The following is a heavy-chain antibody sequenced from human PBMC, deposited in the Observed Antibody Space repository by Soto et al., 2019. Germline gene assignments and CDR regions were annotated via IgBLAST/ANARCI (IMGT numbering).Heavy chain of an antibody. D-gene: IGHD3-3*01. CDR3: ARDLYYDFWSGYWNYYYGMDV. CDR2: INPNSGGT. V-gene: IGHV1-2*02. J-gene: IGHJ6*02. CDR1: GYTFTGYY. Sequence: GASVKVSCKASGYTFTGYYMHWVRQAPGQGLEWMGWINPNSGGTNYAQKFQGRVTMTRDTSISTAYMELSRLRSDDTAVYYCARDLYYDFWSGYWNYYYGMDVWGQGTTVTVS.